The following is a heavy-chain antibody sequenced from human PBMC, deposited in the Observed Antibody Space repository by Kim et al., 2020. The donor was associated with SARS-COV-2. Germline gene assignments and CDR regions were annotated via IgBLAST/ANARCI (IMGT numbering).Heavy chain of an antibody. CDR3: ASLKEMVPGRCYYGMDV. CDR2: ISACNGNT. D-gene: IGHD3-10*01. CDR1: GYTFTSYA. V-gene: IGHV1-3*01. Sequence: ASVKVSCKASGYTFTSYAIRWVRQAPGQRLEWMGWISACNGNTKYSQKFQGRVTITRDTSTSTAYMELSSLRSDDTAVYYCASLKEMVPGRCYYGMDVWGQGTTVTVSS. J-gene: IGHJ6*02.